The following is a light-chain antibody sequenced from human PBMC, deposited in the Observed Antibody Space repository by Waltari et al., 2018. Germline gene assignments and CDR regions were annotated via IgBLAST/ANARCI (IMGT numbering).Light chain of an antibody. Sequence: DIHMTQSPSTLSASVGNRVTIACRASPSISIWLAWYQHKPGKAPKLQIYKASTLESGVPSRFSGSGSGTEFTLTISSLQPDDLATYYCQQYSTYSTFGQGTKLEIK. J-gene: IGKJ2*01. CDR1: PSISIW. V-gene: IGKV1-5*03. CDR2: KAS. CDR3: QQYSTYST.